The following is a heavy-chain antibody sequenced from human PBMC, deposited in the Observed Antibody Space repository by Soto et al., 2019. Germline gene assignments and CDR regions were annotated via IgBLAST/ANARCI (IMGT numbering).Heavy chain of an antibody. D-gene: IGHD2-2*01. CDR3: ARLHGYCISSSCHGHYAMDV. J-gene: IGHJ6*02. CDR2: IYYSGSI. V-gene: IGHV4-31*03. Sequence: SETLSLTCPVSGGSISSGCYYWTWIRQHPGKGPEWIGYIYYSGSIYYNPSLKSRATISIDTSKNQFSLKVTSVTAADTAVYYCARLHGYCISSSCHGHYAMDVWGQGTTVTVSS. CDR1: GGSISSGCYY.